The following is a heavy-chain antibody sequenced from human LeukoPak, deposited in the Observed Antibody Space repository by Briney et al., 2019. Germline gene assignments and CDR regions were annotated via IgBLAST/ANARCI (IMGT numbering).Heavy chain of an antibody. CDR1: GFTFSSYA. CDR2: ISGSGGRT. CDR3: AKDDSSGYYPYYFDY. D-gene: IGHD3-22*01. Sequence: PGGSLRLSWAASGFTFSSYAMSWVRQAPGKGLEWVLSISGSGGRTSYAASGKGRFTISRDNSKNPLYLQMNSLRAEDTAVYYCAKDDSSGYYPYYFDYWGQGTLVTVSS. J-gene: IGHJ4*02. V-gene: IGHV3-23*01.